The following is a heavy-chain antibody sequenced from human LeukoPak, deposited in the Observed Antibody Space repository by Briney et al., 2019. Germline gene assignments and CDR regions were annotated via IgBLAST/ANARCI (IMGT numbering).Heavy chain of an antibody. D-gene: IGHD3-9*01. V-gene: IGHV4-59*08. Sequence: ASETLSLTCTVSGGSISPYFWSWIRQPPGKGLEWIGHIFYTGSTDYNPSLKSRVTMSVDTSKNQFSLTVTSVTAADTAIYYCARYLTTGLVGRGFDTWGQGTMVTVSP. CDR2: IFYTGST. J-gene: IGHJ3*02. CDR1: GGSISPYF. CDR3: ARYLTTGLVGRGFDT.